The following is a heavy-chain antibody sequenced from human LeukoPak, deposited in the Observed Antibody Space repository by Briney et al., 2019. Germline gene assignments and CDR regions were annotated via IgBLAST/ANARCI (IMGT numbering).Heavy chain of an antibody. CDR3: AREGEYYYDSSGYYYVY. CDR1: GFTFSSYW. V-gene: IGHV3-7*01. Sequence: GGSLSLSRAASGFTFSSYWMSWVRQAPGKGLEWVANIKQDGSEKYYVDSVKGRFTISRDNAKNSLYLQMNSLRAEDTAVYYCAREGEYYYDSSGYYYVYWGQGTLVTVSS. J-gene: IGHJ4*02. D-gene: IGHD3-22*01. CDR2: IKQDGSEK.